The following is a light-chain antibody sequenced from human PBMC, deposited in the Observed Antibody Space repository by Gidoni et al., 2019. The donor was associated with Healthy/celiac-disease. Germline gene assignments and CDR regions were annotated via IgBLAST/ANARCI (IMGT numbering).Light chain of an antibody. CDR2: DVS. CDR1: SRDVGGYNY. J-gene: IGLJ2*01. CDR3: CSYAGSYTVV. V-gene: IGLV2-11*01. Sequence: QSALTQPRAVSGSPGQSVPIACTGTSRDVGGYNYVAWYQQHPGKAPKLMIYDVSKRPSGVPDRFSVSKSGNTASLTISGLQAEDEADYSCCSYAGSYTVVFGGGTKLTVL.